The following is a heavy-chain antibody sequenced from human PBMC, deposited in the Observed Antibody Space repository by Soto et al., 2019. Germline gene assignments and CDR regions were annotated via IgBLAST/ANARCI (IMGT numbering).Heavy chain of an antibody. Sequence: ASVKVSCKASGYTFTGYYMHWVRQAPGQGLEWMGWINPNSGGTNYAQKFQGWVTMTRDTSISTAYMELSRLRSDDTAVYYCAREGSYYDSSGYHNLDYWGQGTLVTVSS. CDR1: GYTFTGYY. CDR2: INPNSGGT. CDR3: AREGSYYDSSGYHNLDY. V-gene: IGHV1-2*04. J-gene: IGHJ4*02. D-gene: IGHD3-22*01.